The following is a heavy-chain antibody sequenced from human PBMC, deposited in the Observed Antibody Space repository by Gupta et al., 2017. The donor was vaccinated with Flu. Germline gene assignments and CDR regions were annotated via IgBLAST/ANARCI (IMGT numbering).Heavy chain of an antibody. CDR2: INHSGST. V-gene: IGHV4-34*01. CDR3: ARGGSAGIVGANPGAFDI. CDR1: GGSFSGYY. J-gene: IGHJ3*02. Sequence: QVQLQQWGAGLLKPSETLSLTCPVYGGSFSGYYWSWIRQPPGKGLEWIGEINHSGSTNYNPSLKRRVTISVDTSKNQFSLKLSSVTAADTAVYYCARGGSAGIVGANPGAFDIWGQGTMVTVSS. D-gene: IGHD1-26*01.